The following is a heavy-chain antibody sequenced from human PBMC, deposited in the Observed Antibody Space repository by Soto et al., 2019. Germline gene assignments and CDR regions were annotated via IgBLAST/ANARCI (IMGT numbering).Heavy chain of an antibody. J-gene: IGHJ6*02. D-gene: IGHD5-18*01. CDR2: IIPLFGTA. CDR1: GVTFSSET. Sequence: QVQLVQSGADVKKPGSSVKVSCQASGVTFSSETLGWVRQAPGQGLEWVGGIIPLFGTASYAQKFQGRVTITADESTSTVYMELSSLRSDDTAVYFCARDTGPNGYNYYYFGMDVWGQGTTVTVSS. CDR3: ARDTGPNGYNYYYFGMDV. V-gene: IGHV1-69*01.